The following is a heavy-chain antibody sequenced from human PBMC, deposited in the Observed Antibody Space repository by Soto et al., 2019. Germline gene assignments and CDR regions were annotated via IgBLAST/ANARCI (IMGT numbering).Heavy chain of an antibody. Sequence: EVQLVESGGGLVKPGGSLRLSCAASGFSFNSYTMNWVRQAPGKGLEWVASISGSTTNIYYADSLKGRFTISRDNAKNSLYLQMNSVRPEDAAVYYCVRVGDTSSYPRYWGQGTLVTVSS. D-gene: IGHD1-26*01. J-gene: IGHJ4*02. V-gene: IGHV3-21*01. CDR2: ISGSTTNI. CDR1: GFSFNSYT. CDR3: VRVGDTSSYPRY.